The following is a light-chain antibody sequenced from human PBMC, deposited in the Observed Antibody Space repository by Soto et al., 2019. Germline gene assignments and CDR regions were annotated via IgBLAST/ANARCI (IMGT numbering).Light chain of an antibody. CDR3: QQYNNGPPYT. CDR2: GAS. Sequence: IVMTQSPATLSVSPGDRVTLSCRASQSVSSDLAWYQQRHGQAPRLLIYGASTRATGIPARFSGTGSGTEFTLTISSLQSEDFAIYYCQQYNNGPPYTFGQGTKLEIK. CDR1: QSVSSD. J-gene: IGKJ2*01. V-gene: IGKV3-15*01.